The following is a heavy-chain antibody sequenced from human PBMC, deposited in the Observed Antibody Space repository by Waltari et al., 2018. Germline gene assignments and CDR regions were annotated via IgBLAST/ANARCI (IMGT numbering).Heavy chain of an antibody. CDR1: GGTFSSYA. CDR3: ARDHCRAAGGGSCPDY. Sequence: QVQLVQSGAEVKKPGSSVKVSCKASGGTFSSYAISWVRQAPGQGLGTANYAQKFKGRVTITADESTSTAYMELSSLRSEDTAVYYCARDHCRAAGGGSCPDYWGQGTLVTVSS. CDR2: GTA. V-gene: IGHV1-69*11. J-gene: IGHJ4*02. D-gene: IGHD6-13*01.